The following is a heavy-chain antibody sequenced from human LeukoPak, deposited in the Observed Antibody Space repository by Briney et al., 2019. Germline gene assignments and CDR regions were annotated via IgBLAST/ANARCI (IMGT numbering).Heavy chain of an antibody. CDR2: ISAYNGNT. Sequence: ASVKVSCKASGYTFTSYGISWVRQAPGQGLEWMGWISAYNGNTNYAQKLQGRVTMTTDTSTSTAYMELRSLRSDDTAVYYCVRVGRYCSSTSCSEGAFDIWGQGTMVTVSS. V-gene: IGHV1-18*01. CDR1: GYTFTSYG. J-gene: IGHJ3*02. D-gene: IGHD2-2*01. CDR3: VRVGRYCSSTSCSEGAFDI.